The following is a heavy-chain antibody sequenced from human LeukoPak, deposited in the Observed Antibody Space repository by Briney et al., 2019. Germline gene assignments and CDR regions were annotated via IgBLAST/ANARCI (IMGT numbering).Heavy chain of an antibody. J-gene: IGHJ4*02. CDR2: IKSKTDGGTT. CDR1: GFTFSNVW. CDR3: TQGGTKAYS. V-gene: IGHV3-15*01. Sequence: KTGGSLRLSCVGSGFTFSNVWMNWVRQAPGKGLEWVGRIKSKTDGGTTDFAAPVKGRFATSRDDSKNTLSLQMNSLKTEDTGVYYCTQGGTKAYSWGQGTLVTVSS. D-gene: IGHD3-16*01.